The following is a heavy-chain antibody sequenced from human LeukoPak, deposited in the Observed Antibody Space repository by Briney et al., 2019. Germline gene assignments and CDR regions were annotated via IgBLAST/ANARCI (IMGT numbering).Heavy chain of an antibody. CDR1: GLTFSSYG. CDR3: AKGPLNSADY. D-gene: IGHD1-1*01. V-gene: IGHV3-30*02. CDR2: IRYDGSNK. J-gene: IGHJ4*02. Sequence: GGSLRLSCAASGLTFSSYGMHWVRQAPGKGLEWVAFIRYDGSNKYYADSVKGRFTISRDNSKNTLYLQMNSLRAEDTAVYYCAKGPLNSADYWGQGTLVTVSS.